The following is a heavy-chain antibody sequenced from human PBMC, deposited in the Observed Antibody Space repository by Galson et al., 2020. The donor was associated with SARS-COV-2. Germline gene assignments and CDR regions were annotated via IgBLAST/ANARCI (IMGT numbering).Heavy chain of an antibody. CDR3: ARIPLDF. V-gene: IGHV3-48*03. CDR1: GFINNFD. CDR2: ISSSGRKI. J-gene: IGHJ4*02. Sequence: GESLKTSCAAPGFINNFDMNWVRQAPGRGLEGVSYISSSGRKIYDADSVKGRFTISRDNAKNSLFLQMNSLRAEDTSVYYCARIPLDFWGQGTLVTGSS.